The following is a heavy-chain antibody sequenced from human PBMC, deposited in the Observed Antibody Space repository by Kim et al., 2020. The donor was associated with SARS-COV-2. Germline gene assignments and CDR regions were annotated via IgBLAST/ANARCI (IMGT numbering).Heavy chain of an antibody. CDR2: IYYSGST. V-gene: IGHV4-59*01. D-gene: IGHD6-19*01. CDR3: ARDIAVAGGYYYYGMDV. J-gene: IGHJ6*02. Sequence: SETLSLTCTVSGGSISSYYWSWIRQPPGKGLERIGYIYYSGSTNYNPSLKSRVTISVDTSKNQFSLKLSSVTAADTAVYYCARDIAVAGGYYYYGMDVWGRGTTVTVSS. CDR1: GGSISSYY.